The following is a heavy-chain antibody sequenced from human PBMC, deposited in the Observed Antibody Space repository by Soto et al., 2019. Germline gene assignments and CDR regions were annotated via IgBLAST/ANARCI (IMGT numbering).Heavy chain of an antibody. J-gene: IGHJ6*02. CDR1: GYTFTSYG. CDR3: ARYDILTGYYTYLSDYYYGMDV. Sequence: ASVKVSCKASGYTFTSYGISWVRQAPGQGLEWMGWISAYNGNTNYAQKLQGRVTMTTDTSTSTAYMELRSLRSDDTAVYYCARYDILTGYYTYLSDYYYGMDVWGQGTTVTVSS. D-gene: IGHD3-9*01. V-gene: IGHV1-18*01. CDR2: ISAYNGNT.